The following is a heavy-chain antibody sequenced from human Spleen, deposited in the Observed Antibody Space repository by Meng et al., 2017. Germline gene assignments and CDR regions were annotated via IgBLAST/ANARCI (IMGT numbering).Heavy chain of an antibody. CDR3: ARGYNYNY. D-gene: IGHD5-18*01. CDR2: TYYRSKWFN. CDR1: GDSVASISAA. Sequence: QGQLQQSGPGLVKPSPTLSPPCAISGDSVASISAAWNWIRQSPSRGLEWLGRTYYRSKWFNDYALSVKSRVTVNPDTSKNQFSLQLNSVTPEDTAVYYCARGYNYNYWGQGTLVTVSS. V-gene: IGHV6-1*01. J-gene: IGHJ4*02.